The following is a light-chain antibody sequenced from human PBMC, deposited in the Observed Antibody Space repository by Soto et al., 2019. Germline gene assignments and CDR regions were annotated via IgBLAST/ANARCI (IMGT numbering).Light chain of an antibody. V-gene: IGKV3-20*01. CDR1: QSVSSSY. CDR2: GAS. CDR3: QQYGSSPRT. J-gene: IGKJ1*01. Sequence: EIVLTQSPGTLSLSPGERATLSCSASQSVSSSYLAWYQQKPGQARRLLTYGASSRATGIPDRFSGSGSGTDFTLIISRLEPEDFAVYYCQQYGSSPRTFGQGTKVDIK.